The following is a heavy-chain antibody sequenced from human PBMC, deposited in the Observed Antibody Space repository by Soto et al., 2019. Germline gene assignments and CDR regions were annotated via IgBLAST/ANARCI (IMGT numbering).Heavy chain of an antibody. Sequence: GGSLRLSCAASGFTFSSYARHWVRQAPGKGLEWVAVISYDGSNKYYADSVKGRFTISRDNSKNTLYLQMNSLRAEDTAVYYCARDKTYYDFWSGGYYYGMDVWGQGTTVTVSS. V-gene: IGHV3-30-3*01. J-gene: IGHJ6*02. CDR3: ARDKTYYDFWSGGYYYGMDV. CDR1: GFTFSSYA. D-gene: IGHD3-3*01. CDR2: ISYDGSNK.